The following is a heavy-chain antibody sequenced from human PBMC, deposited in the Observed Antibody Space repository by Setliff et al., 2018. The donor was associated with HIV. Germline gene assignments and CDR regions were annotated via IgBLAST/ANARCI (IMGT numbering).Heavy chain of an antibody. CDR1: GYTFTGYY. CDR2: INPNSGGT. Sequence: GASVKVSCKASGYTFTGYYMHWVRQAPGQGLEWMGWINPNSGGTTYAQKFQGRVTMTRDTSISTAYMGVGRLRFDDTAVYYCARDHCSSSGCYEYSYYGMDVWGQGTTVTVSS. J-gene: IGHJ6*02. D-gene: IGHD2-2*01. V-gene: IGHV1-2*02. CDR3: ARDHCSSSGCYEYSYYGMDV.